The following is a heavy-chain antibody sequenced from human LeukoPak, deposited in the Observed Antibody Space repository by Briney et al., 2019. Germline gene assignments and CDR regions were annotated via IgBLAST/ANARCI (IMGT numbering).Heavy chain of an antibody. CDR2: FGPEDGET. Sequence: GASVKVSCKVSGYSLTELAMHWVRQAPGKGLEWMGFFGPEDGETIYAQKFQGRVTMTEDTSTDTAYMELSSLTSEDTAVYYCASFVMILRYYGLDVWGQGTTVTVSS. CDR3: ASFVMILRYYGLDV. J-gene: IGHJ6*02. V-gene: IGHV1-24*01. CDR1: GYSLTELA. D-gene: IGHD3-16*01.